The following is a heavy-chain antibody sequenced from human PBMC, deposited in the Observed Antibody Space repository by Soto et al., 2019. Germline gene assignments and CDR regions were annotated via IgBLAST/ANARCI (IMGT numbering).Heavy chain of an antibody. CDR1: GGSISSGDYY. J-gene: IGHJ4*02. CDR2: IYYSGST. CDR3: ARAKWIQLWWLDY. Sequence: SETLSLTCTVSGGSISSGDYYWSWIRQPPGKGLEWIGYIYYSGSTYYNPSLKSRVTISVDTSKNQFSLKLSSVTAADTAVYYCARAKWIQLWWLDYWGQGNLVTVSS. V-gene: IGHV4-30-4*01. D-gene: IGHD5-18*01.